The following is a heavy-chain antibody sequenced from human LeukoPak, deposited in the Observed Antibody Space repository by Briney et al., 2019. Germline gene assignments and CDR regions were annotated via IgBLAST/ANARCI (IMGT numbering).Heavy chain of an antibody. D-gene: IGHD1-26*01. CDR2: IRWNGGSI. CDR3: SKGSGRFWTYFDH. Sequence: PGRALRLSCAASGFTFDDFAMHWVRPAPGKGLEWVAGIRWNGGSIDYANSVRGRFFISRDNAENSLYLQMNSLRAEDTALYYCSKGSGRFWTYFDHWGQGALVTVSS. J-gene: IGHJ4*02. V-gene: IGHV3-9*01. CDR1: GFTFDDFA.